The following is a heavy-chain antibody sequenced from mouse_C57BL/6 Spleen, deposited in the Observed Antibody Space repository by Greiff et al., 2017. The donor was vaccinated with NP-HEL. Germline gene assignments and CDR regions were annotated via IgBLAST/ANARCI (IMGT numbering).Heavy chain of an antibody. V-gene: IGHV5-17*01. CDR1: GFTFSDYG. CDR2: ISSGSSTI. D-gene: IGHD2-4*01. CDR3: ARPTLYYDYDGFAY. J-gene: IGHJ3*01. Sequence: EVQRVESGGGLVKPGGSLKLSCAASGFTFSDYGMHWVRQAPEKGLEWVAYISSGSSTIYYADTVKGRFTISRDNAKNTLFLQMTSLRSEDTAMYYCARPTLYYDYDGFAYWGQGTLVTVSA.